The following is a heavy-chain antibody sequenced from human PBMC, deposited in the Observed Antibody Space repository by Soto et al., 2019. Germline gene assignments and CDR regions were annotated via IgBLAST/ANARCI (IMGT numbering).Heavy chain of an antibody. CDR3: ATYSGSYFPVRHGR. Sequence: LGASPRPSCVGAGKNCRSRWMRWVRQAPGGGLEWVANIKQDGSEIHYLESVKGRFTIFRDNAKKSLYLQMTSLSAEDTAVYFCATYSGSYFPVRHGRWGRATLVTVSS. D-gene: IGHD1-26*01. J-gene: IGHJ4*01. CDR2: IKQDGSEI. V-gene: IGHV3-7*01. CDR1: GKNCRSRW.